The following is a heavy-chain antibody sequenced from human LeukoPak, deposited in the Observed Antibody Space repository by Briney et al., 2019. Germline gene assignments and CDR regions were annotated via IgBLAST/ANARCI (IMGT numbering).Heavy chain of an antibody. Sequence: GGSLRLSCAASGFTFSSYAMSWVRQAPGKGLEWVSAISGSGGSTYYADSVKGRFTISRDNSKNTLYLQMNSLRAEDTAVYYCAREYHDILTGSKWLDYWGQGTLVTVSS. CDR1: GFTFSSYA. V-gene: IGHV3-23*01. CDR2: ISGSGGST. J-gene: IGHJ4*02. D-gene: IGHD3-9*01. CDR3: AREYHDILTGSKWLDY.